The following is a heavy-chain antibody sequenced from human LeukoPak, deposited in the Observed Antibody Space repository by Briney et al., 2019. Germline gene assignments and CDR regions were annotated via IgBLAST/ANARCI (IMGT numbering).Heavy chain of an antibody. CDR1: GFTFSSYA. Sequence: GGSLRLSCAASGFTFSSYAMSWVRQAPGKGLEWVSAISGSGGSTYYADSVKGRFTISRDNSKNTLYLQMNSLRAEDTAVYYCAKVALHDYSNPRRSRYYYYYYMDVWGKGTTVTVSS. V-gene: IGHV3-23*01. CDR3: AKVALHDYSNPRRSRYYYYYYMDV. CDR2: ISGSGGST. D-gene: IGHD4-11*01. J-gene: IGHJ6*03.